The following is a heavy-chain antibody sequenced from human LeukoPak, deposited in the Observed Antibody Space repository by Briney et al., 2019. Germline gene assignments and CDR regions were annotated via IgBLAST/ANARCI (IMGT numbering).Heavy chain of an antibody. CDR2: ISSGGSTI. CDR3: ASRMKMPFDSY. Sequence: GGSLRLSCAASGFTFSTYSMNWVRQAPGKGLEWVSYISSGGSTIYYAASVKGRFTISRDNAKNSLYLQMNSLRAEDTAVYYCASRMKMPFDSYWGQGTLVTVSS. CDR1: GFTFSTYS. J-gene: IGHJ4*02. D-gene: IGHD3-9*01. V-gene: IGHV3-48*01.